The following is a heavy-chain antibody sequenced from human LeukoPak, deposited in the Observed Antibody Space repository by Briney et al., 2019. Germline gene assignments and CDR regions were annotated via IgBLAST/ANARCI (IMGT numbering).Heavy chain of an antibody. CDR1: GYTFTSND. Sequence: ASVKVSCKASGYTFTSNDINWVRQATGQGLEWMGYMNPASGNTGYAQKFQGRVTMTTDTSISTAYMELSSLRSEDTAVYYCARVPREIASIWGQGTMVTVSS. CDR2: MNPASGNT. CDR3: ARVPREIASI. V-gene: IGHV1-8*01. J-gene: IGHJ3*02. D-gene: IGHD3-16*02.